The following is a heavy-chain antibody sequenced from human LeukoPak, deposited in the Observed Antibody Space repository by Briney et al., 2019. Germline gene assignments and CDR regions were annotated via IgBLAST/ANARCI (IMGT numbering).Heavy chain of an antibody. CDR1: GGTFSSYA. Sequence: ASVKVSCKASGGTFSSYAISWVRQAPGQGLEWMGWINPNSGGTNYAQKFQGRVTMTRDTSISTAYMELSRLRSDDTAVYYCARGGYYYYDSSGPLDYWGQGTLVTVSS. D-gene: IGHD3-22*01. CDR3: ARGGYYYYDSSGPLDY. J-gene: IGHJ4*02. V-gene: IGHV1-2*02. CDR2: INPNSGGT.